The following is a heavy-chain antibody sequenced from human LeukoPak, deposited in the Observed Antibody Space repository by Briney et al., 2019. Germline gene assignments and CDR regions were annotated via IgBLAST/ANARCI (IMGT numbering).Heavy chain of an antibody. CDR1: QFTFSDYN. CDR3: ARGLHRYISGWHFDY. J-gene: IGHJ4*02. D-gene: IGHD6-19*01. Sequence: GGSLTLSCTASQFTFSDYNMNWVRQAPGKGLEWVSYIQSISTTIYYSDSVKGRFTISRDNAKNSLFLQMNSLRVEDTAVYYCARGLHRYISGWHFDYWGQGALVTVSS. CDR2: IQSISTTI. V-gene: IGHV3-48*04.